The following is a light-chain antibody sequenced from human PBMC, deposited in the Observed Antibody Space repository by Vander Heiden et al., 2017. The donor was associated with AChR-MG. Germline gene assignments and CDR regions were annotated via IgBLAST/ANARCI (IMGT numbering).Light chain of an antibody. Sequence: QSALTQPASVSGSPGQSITIYCHGTSSDLGSYNFVSLYQPYPANAPKVMIYEVSKRPSGGSIRFSGSKSGNTASLTISGLQAEDEADYYGGSYAGTSTVLFGGGTKLTVL. V-gene: IGLV2-23*02. J-gene: IGLJ2*01. CDR1: SSDLGSYNF. CDR2: EVS. CDR3: GSYAGTSTVL.